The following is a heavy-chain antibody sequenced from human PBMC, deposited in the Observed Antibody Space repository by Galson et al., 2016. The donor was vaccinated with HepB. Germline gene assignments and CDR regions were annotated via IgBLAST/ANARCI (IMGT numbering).Heavy chain of an antibody. Sequence: SLRLSCAASGFTFRNYALSWVRRAPGKGLEWVSHLDGPTPNTPYADSVRGRFSIYRDNSRDNLYLQMDSLTAEDSAIYYCTTWLSHHFDYWGQGTRVTVSS. V-gene: IGHV3-23*01. CDR2: LDGPTPNT. CDR3: TTWLSHHFDY. J-gene: IGHJ4*02. D-gene: IGHD6-19*01. CDR1: GFTFRNYA.